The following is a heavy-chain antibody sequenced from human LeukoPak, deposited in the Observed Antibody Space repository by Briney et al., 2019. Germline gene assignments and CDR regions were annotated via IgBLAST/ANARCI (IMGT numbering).Heavy chain of an antibody. CDR1: GFTFSSYS. CDR3: ARAKRNGFDI. V-gene: IGHV3-48*01. CDR2: ISSSSSTI. D-gene: IGHD3-9*01. Sequence: GGSLRLSCAASGFTFSSYSMNWVRQAPGKGLEWVSYISSSSSTIYYADSVKGRFTISRDNAKNSLYLQMNSLRAEDTAVYYCARAKRNGFDIWGKGTTVTVSS. J-gene: IGHJ6*04.